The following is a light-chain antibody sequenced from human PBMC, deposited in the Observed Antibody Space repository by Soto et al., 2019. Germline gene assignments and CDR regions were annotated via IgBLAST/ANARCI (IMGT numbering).Light chain of an antibody. J-gene: IGKJ2*01. CDR2: DAS. CDR3: QQYNSYSYT. Sequence: DIQMTQSPSTLSASVGDRVTITCRASQSISSWLAWYQQKPGKAPKLLIYDASSLESGVPSRFSASGSGPEITLTISSLQPDDFATYYYQQYNSYSYTFSQGTKLEIK. CDR1: QSISSW. V-gene: IGKV1-5*01.